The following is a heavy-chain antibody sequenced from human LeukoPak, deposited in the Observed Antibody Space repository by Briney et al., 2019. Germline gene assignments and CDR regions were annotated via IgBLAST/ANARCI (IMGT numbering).Heavy chain of an antibody. J-gene: IGHJ4*02. CDR1: GFTFSSYG. CDR2: ISYDGSNK. Sequence: GGSLRLSCAASGFTFSSYGMLWVRQAPGKGLEWVAVISYDGSNKYYADSVKGRFTISRDNSKNTLYLQMNSLRAEDTAVYYCAKDPYWGQGTLVTVSS. CDR3: AKDPY. V-gene: IGHV3-30*18.